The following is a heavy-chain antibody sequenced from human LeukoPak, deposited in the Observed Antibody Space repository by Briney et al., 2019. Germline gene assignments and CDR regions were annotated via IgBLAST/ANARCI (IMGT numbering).Heavy chain of an antibody. J-gene: IGHJ4*02. D-gene: IGHD2-21*02. CDR2: ISASCGST. Sequence: GGSLRLSCAASGFTFSDYYMSWIRQAPGKGLEWVSGISASCGSTYFADSVKGRFTISRDNSKNTLYLQMNSLRAEDTAVYYCANSVVTVPPGYWGQGTLVTVSS. V-gene: IGHV3-23*01. CDR3: ANSVVTVPPGY. CDR1: GFTFSDYY.